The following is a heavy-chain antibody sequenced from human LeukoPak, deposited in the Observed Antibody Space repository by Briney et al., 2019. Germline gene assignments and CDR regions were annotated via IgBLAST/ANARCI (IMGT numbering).Heavy chain of an antibody. V-gene: IGHV5-51*01. D-gene: IGHD5-24*01. J-gene: IGHJ6*03. CDR2: IYPGDSDT. Sequence: GESLKISCKGSGYSFTSYWIGWVRQMPGKGLEWMGIIYPGDSDTRYSPSFQGQVTISADKSISTAYLQWSSLKASDTAMYYCARRGRDGYNYYYYMDVWGKGTTVTISS. CDR3: ARRGRDGYNYYYYMDV. CDR1: GYSFTSYW.